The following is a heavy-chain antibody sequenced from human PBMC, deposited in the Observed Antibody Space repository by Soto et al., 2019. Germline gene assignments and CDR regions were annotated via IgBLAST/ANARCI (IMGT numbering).Heavy chain of an antibody. CDR2: INQDAREK. CDR3: ARAADRGYSQDW. J-gene: IGHJ4*02. Sequence: EVQLVQSGGGLVQPGGSLRLSCAASGFTFTSYWMYWVRQAPGKGLEWVATINQDAREKYYVDSLKGRFTVSRDNAKTSLDLQINSLRAEDTAVYYCARAADRGYSQDWWGQGTLVTVSS. D-gene: IGHD5-12*01. CDR1: GFTFTSYW. V-gene: IGHV3-7*01.